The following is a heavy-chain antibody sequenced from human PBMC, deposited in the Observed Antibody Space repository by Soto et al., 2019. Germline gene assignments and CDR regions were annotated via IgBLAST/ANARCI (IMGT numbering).Heavy chain of an antibody. J-gene: IGHJ6*03. CDR1: GYTFTSYG. CDR2: ISAYNGNT. D-gene: IGHD2-2*01. Sequence: ASVKVSCKASGYTFTSYGISWVRQAPGQGLEWMGWISAYNGNTNYAQKLQGRVTMTTDTSMSTAYMELRSLRSDDTAVYYCASEDVVVPAAISVMDVWGKGTTVTVSS. V-gene: IGHV1-18*01. CDR3: ASEDVVVPAAISVMDV.